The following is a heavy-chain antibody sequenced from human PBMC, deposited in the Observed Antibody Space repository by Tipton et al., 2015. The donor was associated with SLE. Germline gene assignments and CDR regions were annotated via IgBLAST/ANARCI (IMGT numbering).Heavy chain of an antibody. CDR3: AKDQYQVSHDGMDV. D-gene: IGHD2-2*01. CDR2: IQYDGRNK. CDR1: GFTFSIYG. V-gene: IGHV3-30*02. Sequence: SLRLSCAASGFTFSIYGMHFVRQAPGKGLEWVAFIQYDGRNKFYADSVKGRFTISRDNSRDTLYLQMNSLRVEDSAVYYCAKDQYQVSHDGMDVWGQGTTVTVSS. J-gene: IGHJ6*02.